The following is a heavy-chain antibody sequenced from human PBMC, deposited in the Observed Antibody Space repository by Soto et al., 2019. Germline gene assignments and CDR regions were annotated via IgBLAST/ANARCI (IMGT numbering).Heavy chain of an antibody. CDR2: IDHRGTT. V-gene: IGHV4-34*01. D-gene: IGHD5-18*01. J-gene: IGHJ5*02. Sequence: QVQLQQWGAGLLKPSETLSLTCTVYGGSFSDYCWSWVRQPPGKGLQWIGEIDHRGTTFFNPSLKSRVTISIDTSKNQFSLNLRSVTAADTAMYYCARGREAAMVAKGNWFDPWGQGTLVTVSS. CDR1: GGSFSDYC. CDR3: ARGREAAMVAKGNWFDP.